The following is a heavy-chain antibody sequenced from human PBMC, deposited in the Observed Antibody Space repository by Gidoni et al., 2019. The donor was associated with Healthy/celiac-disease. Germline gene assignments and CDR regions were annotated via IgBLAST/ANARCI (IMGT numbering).Heavy chain of an antibody. Sequence: FSGYYWSGIRQPPGKGLEWIGEINHSGSTNYNPSLKSRVTISVDTSKNQFSLKLSSVTAADTAVYYCAREGRIFGVVIGWGQGTLVTVSS. D-gene: IGHD3-3*01. CDR2: INHSGST. CDR1: FSGYY. V-gene: IGHV4-34*01. J-gene: IGHJ4*02. CDR3: AREGRIFGVVIG.